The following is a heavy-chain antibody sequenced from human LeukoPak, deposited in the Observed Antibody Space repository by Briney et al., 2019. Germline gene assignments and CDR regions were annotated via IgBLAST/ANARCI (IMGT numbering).Heavy chain of an antibody. CDR1: GGSISSSNW. CDR2: IHHSGSA. V-gene: IGHV4-4*02. CDR3: ARGKVVAGTPGQNSWDY. J-gene: IGHJ4*02. Sequence: SGTLSLTCVVSGGSISSSNWWSWVRQPPGKGLEWIAEIHHSGSANYNPSLQSRVTISGDKSKNQFSLKLSSMTAADTAVYYCARGKVVAGTPGQNSWDYWGQGTLVTVSS. D-gene: IGHD6-19*01.